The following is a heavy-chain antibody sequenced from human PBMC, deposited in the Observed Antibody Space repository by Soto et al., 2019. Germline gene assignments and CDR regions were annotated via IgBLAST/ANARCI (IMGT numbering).Heavy chain of an antibody. CDR1: GGSISSYY. Sequence: SETLSLTCTVSGGSISSYYWSWIRQPPGKGLEWIGEINHSGSTNYNPSLKSRVTISVDTSKNQFSLKLGSVTAADTAVYYCARGIVVPAAMVSFDYWGQGTLVTVSS. V-gene: IGHV4-34*01. CDR3: ARGIVVPAAMVSFDY. CDR2: INHSGST. D-gene: IGHD2-2*01. J-gene: IGHJ4*02.